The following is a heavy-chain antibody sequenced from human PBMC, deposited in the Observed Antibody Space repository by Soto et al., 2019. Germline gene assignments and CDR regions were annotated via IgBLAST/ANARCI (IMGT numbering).Heavy chain of an antibody. CDR3: APHSGYYDY. J-gene: IGHJ4*02. CDR1: GFTFSSYS. V-gene: IGHV3-48*01. D-gene: IGHD3-22*01. Sequence: EVQLVESGGGLVQPGGSLRLSCAASGFTFSSYSMNWVLQAPGKGMEWVSYISSGSSTIFYADSVKGRFTISRDNAKNSLYLQMNSLRAEDTAVYYCAPHSGYYDYWGQGTLVTVSS. CDR2: ISSGSSTI.